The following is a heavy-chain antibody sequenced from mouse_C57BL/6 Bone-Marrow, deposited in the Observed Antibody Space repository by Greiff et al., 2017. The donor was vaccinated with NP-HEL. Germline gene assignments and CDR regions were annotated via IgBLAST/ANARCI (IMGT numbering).Heavy chain of an antibody. Sequence: QVQLQQSGPELVKPGASVKISCKASGYAFSSSWMNWVKQRPGKGLEWIGRLYPGDGDTNYNGKFKGKATLTADKSSSTAYMQLSSLTSEDSAVYFCARSRGRSPWFAYWGQGTLVTVSA. J-gene: IGHJ3*01. V-gene: IGHV1-82*01. D-gene: IGHD3-3*01. CDR3: ARSRGRSPWFAY. CDR1: GYAFSSSW. CDR2: LYPGDGDT.